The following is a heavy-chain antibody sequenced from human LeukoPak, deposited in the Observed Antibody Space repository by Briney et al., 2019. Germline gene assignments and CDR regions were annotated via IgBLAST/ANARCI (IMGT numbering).Heavy chain of an antibody. V-gene: IGHV3-64D*09. J-gene: IGHJ4*02. CDR1: GFTFSSYG. Sequence: GGSLRLSCSASGFTFSSYGMHWVRQAPGKGLEYVSGISNKGGSTYYADSVEGRFTISRDDSKNTLHLQMSSLRADDTAVYYCVKSGTWADFDSWGQGTLVTVSS. CDR2: ISNKGGST. D-gene: IGHD1-26*01. CDR3: VKSGTWADFDS.